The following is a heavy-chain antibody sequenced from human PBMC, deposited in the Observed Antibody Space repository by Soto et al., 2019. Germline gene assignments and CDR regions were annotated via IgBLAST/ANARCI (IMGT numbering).Heavy chain of an antibody. D-gene: IGHD2-8*01. V-gene: IGHV6-1*01. J-gene: IGHJ5*01. Sequence: SPTLSLTCAISVDNLSTNSATWSWIRLSPSRGLEWLGRTYYRSKWYNDYAVSVKGRITINPDTSNNQLSLQLNSVTPDDTAVYYCARLIGNSWLDSWGQGTLVTVSS. CDR2: TYYRSKWYN. CDR1: VDNLSTNSAT. CDR3: ARLIGNSWLDS.